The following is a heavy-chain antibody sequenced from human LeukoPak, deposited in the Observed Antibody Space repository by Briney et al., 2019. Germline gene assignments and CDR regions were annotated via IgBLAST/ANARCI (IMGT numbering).Heavy chain of an antibody. CDR2: IYPGDSDT. CDR3: ARSWGYCSSTSCYNYYYYYMDV. Sequence: GESLKISCKGSGYSFTSYWIGRVRQMPGKGLEWMGIIYPGDSDTRYSPSFQGLVTISADKSISAAYLQWSSLKASDTAMYYCARSWGYCSSTSCYNYYYYYMDVWGKGTTVTVSS. CDR1: GYSFTSYW. D-gene: IGHD2-2*02. V-gene: IGHV5-51*01. J-gene: IGHJ6*03.